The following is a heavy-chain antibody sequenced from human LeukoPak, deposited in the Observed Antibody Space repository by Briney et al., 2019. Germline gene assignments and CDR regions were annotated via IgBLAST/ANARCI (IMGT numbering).Heavy chain of an antibody. CDR3: ARGDIVVVPAAIRYYYYYGMDV. Sequence: GESLKISCKGSGYSFTSYWIGWVRQMPGKGLEWMGIIYPGDSDTRYSPSFQGQVTISADKSISTAYLQWSSLKASDTAMYYCARGDIVVVPAAIRYYYYYGMDVWGQGTTVTVSS. D-gene: IGHD2-2*02. CDR2: IYPGDSDT. V-gene: IGHV5-51*01. J-gene: IGHJ6*02. CDR1: GYSFTSYW.